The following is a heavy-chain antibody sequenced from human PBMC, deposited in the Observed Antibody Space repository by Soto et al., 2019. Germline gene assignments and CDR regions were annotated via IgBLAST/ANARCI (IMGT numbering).Heavy chain of an antibody. D-gene: IGHD3-3*01. CDR3: VRVYAAPPPDRSYSDFSSGYYPGAYDFDY. CDR2: IYYSGST. J-gene: IGHJ4*02. CDR1: GGSISSGGYY. Sequence: PSETLSLTCTVSGGSISSGGYYWSRIRQHPGKGLEWIGYIYYSGSTYYNPSLKSRVTISVDTSKNQFSLKLSSVTAADTAVYYCVRVYAAPPPDRSYSDFSSGYYPGAYDFDYWGQGTLVTLSS. V-gene: IGHV4-31*03.